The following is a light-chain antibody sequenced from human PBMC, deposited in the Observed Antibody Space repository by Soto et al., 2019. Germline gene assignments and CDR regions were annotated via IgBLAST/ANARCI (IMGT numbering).Light chain of an antibody. CDR2: RAS. V-gene: IGKV1-5*03. J-gene: IGKJ1*01. CDR3: QQYNVYPWT. Sequence: DIQMTQSPSILSASVGDRVTITCRASQSIGSWLAWYQQKPGKAPKLLIYRASSLESEVPSRFSGSESGTEFTLIINSLQPDDFATYYCQQYNVYPWTFGQGTKVEIK. CDR1: QSIGSW.